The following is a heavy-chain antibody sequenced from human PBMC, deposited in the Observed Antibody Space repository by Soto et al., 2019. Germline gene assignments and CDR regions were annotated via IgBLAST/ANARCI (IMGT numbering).Heavy chain of an antibody. Sequence: SETLSLTCAVYGGSFSGYYWSWIRQPPGKGLEWIGEINHSGSTNYNPSLKSRVTISVDTSKNQFSLKLSSVTAADTAVYYCARGRYYDLWSGYYTNWFDPWGQGTLVTVSS. J-gene: IGHJ5*02. D-gene: IGHD3-3*01. V-gene: IGHV4-34*01. CDR3: ARGRYYDLWSGYYTNWFDP. CDR1: GGSFSGYY. CDR2: INHSGST.